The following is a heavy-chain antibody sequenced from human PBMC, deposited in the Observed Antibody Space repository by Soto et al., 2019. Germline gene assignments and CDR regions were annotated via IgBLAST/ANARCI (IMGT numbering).Heavy chain of an antibody. Sequence: EVQLVESGGGLVQPGGSLRLSCAASGFSVTSNYMNCVRQTPGKRLEWVSVLYSGVGTYYADSVKRRFTISRDDSKNTLYLQMTSLSAYDTAVYYCAKEVASGWNAVDVWGQGTMVTVSS. CDR2: LYSGVGT. V-gene: IGHV3-53*04. J-gene: IGHJ3*01. D-gene: IGHD6-19*01. CDR1: GFSVTSNY. CDR3: AKEVASGWNAVDV.